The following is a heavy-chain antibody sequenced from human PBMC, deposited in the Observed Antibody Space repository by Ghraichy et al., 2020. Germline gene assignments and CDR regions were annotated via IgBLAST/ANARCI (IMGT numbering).Heavy chain of an antibody. D-gene: IGHD1-7*01. CDR3: ARDRPPHWNYLVVEYFYYYGIEV. CDR2: IIPIFGTA. V-gene: IGHV1-69*13. J-gene: IGHJ6*02. CDR1: GGTFSTFA. Sequence: SVKVSCKASGGTFSTFAITWVRQAPGQGLEWMGGIIPIFGTANYAQRFQGRVTITADESTNTAYLELSSLRSEDTAVYYCARDRPPHWNYLVVEYFYYYGIEVWGQGTTVTVSS.